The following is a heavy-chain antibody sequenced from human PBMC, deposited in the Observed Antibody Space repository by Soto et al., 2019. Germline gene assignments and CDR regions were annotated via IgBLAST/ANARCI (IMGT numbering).Heavy chain of an antibody. CDR3: AKGSRYWVFDGSQLDY. CDR2: ISGSGGST. D-gene: IGHD2-15*01. V-gene: IGHV3-23*01. J-gene: IGHJ4*02. CDR1: GFTFSSYG. Sequence: GGSLRRSWPASGFTFSSYGMSGVRQAPGKGLEWVSAISGSGGSTYYADSVKGRFTISRDNSKNTLYLQMNSLRAEDTAVYYCAKGSRYWVFDGSQLDYWGQGTLVTVSS.